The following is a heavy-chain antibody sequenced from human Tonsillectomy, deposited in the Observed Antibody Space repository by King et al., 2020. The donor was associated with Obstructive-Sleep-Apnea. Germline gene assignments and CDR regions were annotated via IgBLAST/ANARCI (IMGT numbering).Heavy chain of an antibody. V-gene: IGHV3-30*04. Sequence: QLVQSGGGVVQPGRSLRLSCAASGFTFSSYAMHWVRQAPGKGLEWVAVISYDGSNKYYADSVKGRFTISRDNSKNTLYLQMNSLRAEDTAVYYCARGSDYVWGSYRRSTNYYFDYWGQGTLVTVSS. CDR3: ARGSDYVWGSYRRSTNYYFDY. D-gene: IGHD3-16*02. CDR2: ISYDGSNK. J-gene: IGHJ4*02. CDR1: GFTFSSYA.